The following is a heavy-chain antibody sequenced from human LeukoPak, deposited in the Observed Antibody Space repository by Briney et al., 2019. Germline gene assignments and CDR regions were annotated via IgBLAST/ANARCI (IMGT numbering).Heavy chain of an antibody. V-gene: IGHV1-69*11. CDR3: ARASVNILTGYYTDY. CDR2: IIPILGTA. CDR1: GGTFSSYA. D-gene: IGHD3-9*01. Sequence: ASVEVSCKASGGTFSSYAISWVRQAPGQGLEWMGRIIPILGTANYAQKFQGRVTITTDESTSTAYMELSSLRSEDTAVYYCARASVNILTGYYTDYWGQGTLVTVSS. J-gene: IGHJ4*02.